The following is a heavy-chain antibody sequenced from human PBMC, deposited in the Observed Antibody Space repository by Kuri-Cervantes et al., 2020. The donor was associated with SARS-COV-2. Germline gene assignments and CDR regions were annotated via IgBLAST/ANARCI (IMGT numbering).Heavy chain of an antibody. Sequence: ASVKVSCKASGYTFTSYAMNWVRQAPGQGLEWMGWINTNTGNPTYAQGFTGRFVFSLDTSASTAYMELSSLRSEDTALYYCARDRGSQWLAFYDAFDIWGQGTMVTVSS. D-gene: IGHD6-19*01. CDR3: ARDRGSQWLAFYDAFDI. CDR1: GYTFTSYA. V-gene: IGHV7-4-1*02. CDR2: INTNTGNP. J-gene: IGHJ3*02.